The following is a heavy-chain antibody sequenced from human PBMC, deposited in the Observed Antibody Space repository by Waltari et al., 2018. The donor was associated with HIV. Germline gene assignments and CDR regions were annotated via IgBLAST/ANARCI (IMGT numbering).Heavy chain of an antibody. J-gene: IGHJ6*02. V-gene: IGHV3-74*01. CDR1: GFTFTTSG. Sequence: EVQLVESGGGLVQPGGSLGLSWAASGFTFTTSGVPWVRQALGEGLVWVSRINPDGTDTRYADSVKGRFTISRDNAKNTVYLQVNSLRGEDTSVYYCARGKDCGGGTCDGYHYYGMDVWGQGTTVTVSS. CDR2: INPDGTDT. CDR3: ARGKDCGGGTCDGYHYYGMDV. D-gene: IGHD2-15*01.